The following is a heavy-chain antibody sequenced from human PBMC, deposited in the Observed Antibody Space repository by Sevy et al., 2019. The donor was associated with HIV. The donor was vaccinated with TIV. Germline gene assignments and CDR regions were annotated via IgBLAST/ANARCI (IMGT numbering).Heavy chain of an antibody. J-gene: IGHJ4*02. Sequence: GGSLRLSCAASGFSFSSYALHWVRQAPGKGLEYVSAISSNGGSTYYADYVKGRFTISRDNSKNTLYLQMGSLSAEDGAVYYWAGEGVGGYSYSLDYWGQGTLVTVSS. CDR3: AGEGVGGYSYSLDY. CDR2: ISSNGGST. V-gene: IGHV3-64*02. CDR1: GFSFSSYA. D-gene: IGHD5-18*01.